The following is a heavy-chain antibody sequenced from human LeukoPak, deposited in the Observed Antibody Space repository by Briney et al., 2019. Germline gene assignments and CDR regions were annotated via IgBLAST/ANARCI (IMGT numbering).Heavy chain of an antibody. CDR1: GFTFSTYW. CDR2: ISSDGSNT. D-gene: IGHD5-24*01. J-gene: IGHJ5*01. Sequence: GGSLRLSCAVSGFTFSTYWMDWVRQAPGKGLVWVSRISSDGSNTAYADSVKGRFTISRDNAKNTLYLQMSSLRAEDTAAYHCVKRGDGGAWFDYWGQGTLVIVSS. CDR3: VKRGDGGAWFDY. V-gene: IGHV3-74*01.